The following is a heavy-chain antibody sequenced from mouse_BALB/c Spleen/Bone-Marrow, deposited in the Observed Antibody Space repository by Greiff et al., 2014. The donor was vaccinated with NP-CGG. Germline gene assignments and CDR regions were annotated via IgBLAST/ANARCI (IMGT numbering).Heavy chain of an antibody. Sequence: QVQLQQSGAELVKPGASVKLSCEASGYSFTNYYMYWVKRRPGQGLEWIGEINPSNGGTNFNEKFKSKATLTVDKSSSTAYMQLSSLTSEDSAVYYCTRSNYGYWYFDVWGAGTTVTVSS. CDR2: INPSNGGT. J-gene: IGHJ1*01. D-gene: IGHD1-1*01. CDR1: GYSFTNYY. V-gene: IGHV1S81*02. CDR3: TRSNYGYWYFDV.